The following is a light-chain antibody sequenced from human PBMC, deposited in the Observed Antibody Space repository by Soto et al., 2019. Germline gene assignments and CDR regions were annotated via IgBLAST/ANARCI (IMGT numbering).Light chain of an antibody. Sequence: DVVMTQSPLSLPVTLGQPASISGRSSQSLVHSDGIAYFSWFQQRPGRSPRSLIYKVSNRDSGVPARFSGSGSGTDFALKISRVEAEDVGVYECMQGTHWPITFGQGTRLEIK. CDR2: KVS. V-gene: IGKV2-30*02. CDR1: QSLVHSDGIAY. J-gene: IGKJ5*01. CDR3: MQGTHWPIT.